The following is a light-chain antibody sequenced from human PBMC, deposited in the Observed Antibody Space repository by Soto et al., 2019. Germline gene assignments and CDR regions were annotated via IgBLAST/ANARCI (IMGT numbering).Light chain of an antibody. J-gene: IGKJ2*01. CDR1: QSISTF. V-gene: IGKV1-39*01. CDR3: QQSYSTPYT. Sequence: DLQMTQSPSSLSASVGDRVTITCRASQSISTFLNWYQHRPGKAPKFLIYAASSLQTGVPSRFSGSGSGADFTLTISSLQPEDFATYYCQQSYSTPYTFGQGTKLEIK. CDR2: AAS.